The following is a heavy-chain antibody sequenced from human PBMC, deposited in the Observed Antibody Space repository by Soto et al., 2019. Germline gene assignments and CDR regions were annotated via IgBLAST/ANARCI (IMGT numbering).Heavy chain of an antibody. V-gene: IGHV3-30-3*01. J-gene: IGHJ2*01. CDR3: AREGKNWYFDL. Sequence: QVQLVESGGGVVQPGRSLRLSCAASGFSFSSYAMHWVRQAPGKGLEWVAVISYDGSNKYYADSVKGRFTISRDNAKNTLYLKMNILRAEDTAVYYCAREGKNWYFDLWGRGTLVTVSS. CDR1: GFSFSSYA. CDR2: ISYDGSNK.